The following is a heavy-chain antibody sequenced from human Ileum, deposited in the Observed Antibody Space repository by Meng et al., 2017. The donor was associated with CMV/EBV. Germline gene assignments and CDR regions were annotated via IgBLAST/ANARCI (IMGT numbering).Heavy chain of an antibody. CDR3: ARDNWGSDY. CDR2: INTYTGDT. CDR1: GYSFTAYT. D-gene: IGHD3-16*01. Sequence: QVQVVQSGAEVTKPGASVKVSCKTSGYSFTAYTIHWARQAPGQGLEWMGRINTYTGDTYYAQKFRGRVTMTRDTSITTVYMELRGLRSDDTAMYYCARDNWGSDYWGQGTLVTVSS. V-gene: IGHV1-2*06. J-gene: IGHJ4*02.